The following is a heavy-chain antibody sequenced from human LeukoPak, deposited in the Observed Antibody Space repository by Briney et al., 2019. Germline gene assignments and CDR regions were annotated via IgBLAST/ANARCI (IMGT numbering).Heavy chain of an antibody. CDR2: ISSSSSYI. Sequence: AGGSLRLSCAASGFTFNSYSMNWVRQAPGKGLEWVSSISSSSSYIYYADSVKGRFTISRDNAKNSLYLQMNSLRAEDTAVYYCARAIFGVVHDAFDIWGQGTMVTVSS. CDR1: GFTFNSYS. J-gene: IGHJ3*02. CDR3: ARAIFGVVHDAFDI. D-gene: IGHD3-3*01. V-gene: IGHV3-21*01.